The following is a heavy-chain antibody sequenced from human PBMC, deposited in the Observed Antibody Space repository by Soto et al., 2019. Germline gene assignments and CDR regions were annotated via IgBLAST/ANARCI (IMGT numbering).Heavy chain of an antibody. CDR3: AREDTWIQLWFGAFDI. CDR1: GGTFSSYA. CDR2: IIPIFGTA. J-gene: IGHJ3*02. Sequence: QVQLVQSGAEVKKPGSSVKVSCKASGGTFSSYAISWVRQAPGQGLEWMGGIIPIFGTANYAQKFQGRVTITADKSTITAYMELSSLRSEDTAVYYCAREDTWIQLWFGAFDIWGQGTMVTVSS. V-gene: IGHV1-69*06. D-gene: IGHD5-18*01.